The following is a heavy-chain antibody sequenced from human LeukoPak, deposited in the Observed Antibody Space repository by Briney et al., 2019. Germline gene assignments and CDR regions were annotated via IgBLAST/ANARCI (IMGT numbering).Heavy chain of an antibody. Sequence: GSLRLSCAASGFTFSTYAMSWVRQAPGKGLEWVSLISGRGDGTYYAESVKGRFTISRDNSKNTLYLQMNSLRAEDTAVYYCAKDQNWDLSFYYYYGMDVWGQGTTVTVSS. CDR2: ISGRGDGT. CDR3: AKDQNWDLSFYYYYGMDV. V-gene: IGHV3-23*01. D-gene: IGHD7-27*01. CDR1: GFTFSTYA. J-gene: IGHJ6*02.